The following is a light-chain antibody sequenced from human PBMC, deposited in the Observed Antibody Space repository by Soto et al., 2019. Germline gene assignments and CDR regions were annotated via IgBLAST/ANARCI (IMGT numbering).Light chain of an antibody. V-gene: IGLV2-14*03. Sequence: QSALTQPASVSGSPGQSITISCTGTNSDIGTYNFVSWYQQHPGKVPKLMIYDVTNRPSGVSDRFSGSKSGNTASLTISGLQAEEEADYYCSSYSNRGTLVLFGGGTKLTVL. CDR1: NSDIGTYNF. J-gene: IGLJ2*01. CDR3: SSYSNRGTLVL. CDR2: DVT.